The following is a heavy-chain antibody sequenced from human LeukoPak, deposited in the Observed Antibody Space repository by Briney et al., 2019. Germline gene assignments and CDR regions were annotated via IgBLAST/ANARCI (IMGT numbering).Heavy chain of an antibody. D-gene: IGHD4-17*01. CDR3: ARVPYGDYPPNYYYYYMDV. CDR2: IYYSGST. CDR1: GGSISSYY. J-gene: IGHJ6*03. Sequence: SETLSLTCTVSGGSISSYYWSWIRQPPGKGLEWIGYIYYSGSTNYNPSLKSRVTISVDTSKNQFSLKLSSVTAADTAVYYCARVPYGDYPPNYYYYYMDVWGKGTTVTVSS. V-gene: IGHV4-59*08.